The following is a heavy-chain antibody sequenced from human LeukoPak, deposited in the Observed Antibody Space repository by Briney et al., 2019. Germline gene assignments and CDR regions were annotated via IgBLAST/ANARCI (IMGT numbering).Heavy chain of an antibody. CDR1: GYTFTSYD. Sequence: ASVKVSCKASGYTFTSYDINWVRQATGQGLEWMGWVNPNSGHTGYAQKFQGRVTMTRNTSISTAYMELSSLRSEDTAVYYCARGAPGSYCSGGSCPYYDYWGQGTLVSVSS. CDR3: ARGAPGSYCSGGSCPYYDY. J-gene: IGHJ4*02. D-gene: IGHD2-15*01. V-gene: IGHV1-8*01. CDR2: VNPNSGHT.